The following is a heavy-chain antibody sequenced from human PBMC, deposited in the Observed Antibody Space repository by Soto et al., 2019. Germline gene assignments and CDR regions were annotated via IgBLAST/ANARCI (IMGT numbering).Heavy chain of an antibody. V-gene: IGHV3-23*01. J-gene: IGHJ6*02. CDR3: AKDRCSSTSCYFYYYYYGMDV. Sequence: GGSLRLSCAVSGFTFSSYAMSWVRQAPGKGLEWVSGISGSGGSTYYADSVKGRFTISRDNSKNTLYLQMNSLRAEDTAVYYCAKDRCSSTSCYFYYYYYGMDVWGQGTTVTVSS. CDR1: GFTFSSYA. CDR2: ISGSGGST. D-gene: IGHD2-2*01.